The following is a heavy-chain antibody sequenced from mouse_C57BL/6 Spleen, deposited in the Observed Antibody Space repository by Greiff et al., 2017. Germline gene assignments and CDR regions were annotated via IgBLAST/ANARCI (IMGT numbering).Heavy chain of an antibody. V-gene: IGHV1-69*01. Sequence: QVQLQQPGPELVMPGASVKLSCKASGYTFTSYWMHWVKQRPGQGLEWIGEIDPADSYTNYNQKFQSKTTLTVDKSSITAYMQLSSLTSEDSSVYYCAQTVVAHWYFDVWGTGTTVTVSS. J-gene: IGHJ1*03. CDR3: AQTVVAHWYFDV. CDR1: GYTFTSYW. D-gene: IGHD1-1*01. CDR2: IDPADSYT.